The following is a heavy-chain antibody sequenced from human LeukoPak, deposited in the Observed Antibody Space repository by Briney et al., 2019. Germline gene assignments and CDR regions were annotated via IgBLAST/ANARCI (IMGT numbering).Heavy chain of an antibody. J-gene: IGHJ4*02. CDR2: IYHSGST. V-gene: IGHV4-59*08. CDR1: GGSISTYY. Sequence: SETLSLTCTVSGGSISTYYWNWIRQPPGKGLEWIGYIYHSGSTNYNPSLQSRVTISVDTSKNQFSLKLSSVTAADTAVYYCARHHGSYHDYWGQGTLVTVSS. CDR3: ARHHGSYHDY. D-gene: IGHD1-26*01.